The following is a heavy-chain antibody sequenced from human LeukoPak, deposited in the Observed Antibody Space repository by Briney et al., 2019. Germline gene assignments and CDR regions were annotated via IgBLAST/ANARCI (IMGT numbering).Heavy chain of an antibody. V-gene: IGHV3-7*01. CDR1: GFPFSNYW. Sequence: GGSLRLSCAASGFPFSNYWMNWVRQAPGKGLEWVPRIKQEGSEKYYVESVKGRFTISRDNAKKSVYLQMDSLRDEDTAVYYCAREGYCSGGICSYDNWGQGTLVTVSS. CDR2: IKQEGSEK. D-gene: IGHD2-15*01. CDR3: AREGYCSGGICSYDN. J-gene: IGHJ4*02.